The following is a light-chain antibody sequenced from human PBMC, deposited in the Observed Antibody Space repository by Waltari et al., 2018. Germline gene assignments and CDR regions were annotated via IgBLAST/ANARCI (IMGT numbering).Light chain of an antibody. CDR3: CSFAGSNIVV. Sequence: QSALTQPPSSSGSPGQSVTIPCTGTSSDVGTYNSVSWYQQPPGKAPKLMIYEVTKRPSGVPDRFSGSKSGNTASLTVSGLQAEDAADYYCCSFAGSNIVVFGGGTKLTVL. CDR1: SSDVGTYNS. CDR2: EVT. J-gene: IGLJ2*01. V-gene: IGLV2-8*01.